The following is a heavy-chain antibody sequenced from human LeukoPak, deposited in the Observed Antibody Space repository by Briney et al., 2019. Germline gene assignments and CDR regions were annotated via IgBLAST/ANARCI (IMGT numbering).Heavy chain of an antibody. V-gene: IGHV1-18*01. J-gene: IGHJ4*02. CDR1: GYTFNTYG. Sequence: GASVKVSCKPSGYTFNTYGITWVRQAPGQGLEWMGWTSPYNGNTNYAQKFQGRVTMTTDTSTSTAYMELRSLRSDDTAVYYCARGPHERSGYPDDWGQGTLVTVSS. D-gene: IGHD3-22*01. CDR2: TSPYNGNT. CDR3: ARGPHERSGYPDD.